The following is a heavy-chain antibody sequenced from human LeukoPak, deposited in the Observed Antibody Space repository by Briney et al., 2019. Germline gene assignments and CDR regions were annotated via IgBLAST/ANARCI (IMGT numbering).Heavy chain of an antibody. CDR2: ISSSGSYR. J-gene: IGHJ4*02. CDR1: GFTFTTYS. V-gene: IGHV3-21*01. D-gene: IGHD2-15*01. CDR3: AKCSGGSYYHSDDY. Sequence: PGGSLRLSCAGAGFTFTTYSMNWVRQAPGKGLDWVSSISSSGSYRYYADSVKGRFTISRDNAKKSLYLQMNSLRAEDTAVYYCAKCSGGSYYHSDDYWGQGTLVTVSS.